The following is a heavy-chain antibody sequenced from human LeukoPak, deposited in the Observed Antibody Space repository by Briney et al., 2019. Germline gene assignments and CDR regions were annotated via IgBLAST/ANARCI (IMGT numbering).Heavy chain of an antibody. CDR1: GFSFNIYS. V-gene: IGHV3-48*01. CDR2: INSGSYSI. CDR3: VREEAIHHDYFDF. Sequence: GGSLRLSCAGSGFSFNIYSMNWVRQAPGKGLEWIASINSGSYSIYYADSVKGRFTISRDNAKKSLYLQMNSLRAEDTAVYYCVREEAIHHDYFDFWGQGTLVTVSS. J-gene: IGHJ4*02. D-gene: IGHD2-21*01.